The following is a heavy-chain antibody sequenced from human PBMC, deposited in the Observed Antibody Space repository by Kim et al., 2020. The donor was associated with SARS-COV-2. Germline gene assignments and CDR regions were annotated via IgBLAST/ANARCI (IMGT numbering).Heavy chain of an antibody. CDR1: GASMRYYY. V-gene: IGHV4-59*01. CDR3: ARDPRLRSCAGECYNFWYFDL. Sequence: SETLSLTCSVSGASMRYYYWTWIRQTPGKGLERIGYIDDTGHTEYNPSLESRVTMSLDTSKIQFSLNLRSVTAADTAVYYCARDPRLRSCAGECYNFWYFDLWGRGTLVTVSS. CDR2: IDDTGHT. D-gene: IGHD2-21*01. J-gene: IGHJ2*01.